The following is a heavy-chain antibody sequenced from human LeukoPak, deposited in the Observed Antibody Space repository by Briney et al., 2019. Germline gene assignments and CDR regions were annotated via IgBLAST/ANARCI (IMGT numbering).Heavy chain of an antibody. V-gene: IGHV4-59*12. CDR2: IYYSGST. CDR3: ARGGPNFDY. J-gene: IGHJ4*02. D-gene: IGHD3-10*01. Sequence: SETLSLTRTLSGGSLSSYYWSWIRQPPGKGLEWIGYIYYSGSTNYNPSLKSRVTISVDTSKNQFSLKLSSVTAADTAVYYCARGGPNFDYWGQGTLVTVSS. CDR1: GGSLSSYY.